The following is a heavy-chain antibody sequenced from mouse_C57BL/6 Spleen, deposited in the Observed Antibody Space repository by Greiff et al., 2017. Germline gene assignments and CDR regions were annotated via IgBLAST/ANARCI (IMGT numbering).Heavy chain of an antibody. CDR3: AVYYGYAWFAY. V-gene: IGHV14-2*01. CDR1: GFNINDYY. D-gene: IGHD2-2*01. J-gene: IGHJ3*01. Sequence: VQLQQSGAELVKPGASVKLSCTASGFNINDYYMHWVKQRTEQGLEWIGRIDPEDGETKYAPKFQGKATLTADTSSNTAYLQLSSLTSENTAVYYWAVYYGYAWFAYWGQAALVTVSA. CDR2: IDPEDGET.